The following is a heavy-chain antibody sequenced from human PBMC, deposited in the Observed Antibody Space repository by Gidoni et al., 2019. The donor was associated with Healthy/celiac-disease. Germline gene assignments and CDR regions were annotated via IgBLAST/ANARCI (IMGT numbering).Heavy chain of an antibody. V-gene: IGHV1-69*02. J-gene: IGHJ4*02. CDR1: GGTFSSYT. CDR3: AKGYGSVAIDY. CDR2: IIPILGIA. D-gene: IGHD3-10*01. Sequence: QVQLVQSGAEVKKPGSSVMVSCTASGGTFSSYTISWVRRAPGQGLEWMGRIIPILGIANYAQKCQGRVTITADKSTSTAYMELSSLRSEDTAVYYCAKGYGSVAIDYWGQGTLVTVSS.